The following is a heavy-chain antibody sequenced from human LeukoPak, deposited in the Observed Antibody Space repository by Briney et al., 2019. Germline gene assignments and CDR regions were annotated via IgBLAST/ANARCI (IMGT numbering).Heavy chain of an antibody. D-gene: IGHD6-13*01. CDR1: GFTFSSYS. V-gene: IGHV3-48*04. CDR2: ISSSSSTI. J-gene: IGHJ4*02. Sequence: GGSLRLSCAASGFTFSSYSMNWVRQAPGKGLEWVSYISSSSSTIYYADSVKGRFTISRDNAKNSLYLQMSSLRVEDTAVYYCARRPYSSSWYYFDYWGQGTLVTVSS. CDR3: ARRPYSSSWYYFDY.